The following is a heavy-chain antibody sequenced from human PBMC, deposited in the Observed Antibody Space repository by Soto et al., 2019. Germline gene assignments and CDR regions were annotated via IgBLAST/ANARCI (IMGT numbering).Heavy chain of an antibody. V-gene: IGHV1-69*01. J-gene: IGHJ3*02. CDR3: ARGGGTVVTSQFDAFDI. CDR1: GGTFSSYA. D-gene: IGHD2-21*02. Sequence: QVQLVQSGAEVKKPGSSVKVSCKASGGTFSSYAISWVRQAPGQGLEWMGGIIPIFGTANYAQKFQGRVTITADESMSTAYLEHSSLRSEDTAVYYCARGGGTVVTSQFDAFDIWGQGTMVTVSS. CDR2: IIPIFGTA.